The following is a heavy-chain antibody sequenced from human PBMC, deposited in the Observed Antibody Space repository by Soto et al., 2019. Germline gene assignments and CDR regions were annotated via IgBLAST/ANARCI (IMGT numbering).Heavy chain of an antibody. V-gene: IGHV5-51*01. CDR3: ARRGFLDYHGLDV. D-gene: IGHD6-25*01. Sequence: PGESLKISCNTSGYNFDNYWIAWLRQLPGKGLDWMGNIYPADSDIKYSPSFQGRVTISADKSIDTVFLQWTRLESSDAAVYYCARRGFLDYHGLDVWGQGTTVTVSS. J-gene: IGHJ6*02. CDR2: IYPADSDI. CDR1: GYNFDNYW.